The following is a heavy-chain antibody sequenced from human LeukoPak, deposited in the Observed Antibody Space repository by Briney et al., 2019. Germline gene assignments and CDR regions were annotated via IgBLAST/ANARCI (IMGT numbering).Heavy chain of an antibody. CDR2: INPNSGGT. V-gene: IGHV1-2*02. D-gene: IGHD1-26*01. J-gene: IGHJ6*03. Sequence: GASVKVSCKASGYTFTGYYMHWVRQAPGQGLEWMGWINPNSGGTNYAQKFQGRVTMTRDTSISTAYMELSRLRSDDTAVYYCARDSGIYYYYYYMDVWGKGTTVTVSS. CDR3: ARDSGIYYYYYYMDV. CDR1: GYTFTGYY.